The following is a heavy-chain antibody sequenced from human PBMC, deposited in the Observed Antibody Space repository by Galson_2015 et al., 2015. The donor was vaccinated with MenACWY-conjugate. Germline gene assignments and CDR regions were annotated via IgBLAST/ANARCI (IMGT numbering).Heavy chain of an antibody. CDR1: GFTFSDYY. CDR3: ARGVLEAGFAFDI. D-gene: IGHD3-3*01. CDR2: ISSSSSYT. Sequence: SLRLSCAASGFTFSDYYMSWIRQAPGKGLEWVSYISSSSSYTNYADSVKGRFTISRDNAKNSLYLQMNSLRAEDTAVYYCARGVLEAGFAFDIWGQGTMVTVSS. J-gene: IGHJ3*02. V-gene: IGHV3-11*05.